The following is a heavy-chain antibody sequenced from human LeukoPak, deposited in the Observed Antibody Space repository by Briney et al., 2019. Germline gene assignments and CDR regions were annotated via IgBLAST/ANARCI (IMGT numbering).Heavy chain of an antibody. CDR3: VSTLGGNDN. CDR1: TFSFSSYG. CDR2: INKDGSTT. Sequence: PGRSLRLSCAASTFSFSSYGLPWVRQAPGKGLVWVSHINKDGSTTNYADSVKGRFTISRDNARNTLYLQMNSLRVEDTAVYYCVSTLGGNDNWGQGTLVSVSS. J-gene: IGHJ4*02. V-gene: IGHV3-74*01.